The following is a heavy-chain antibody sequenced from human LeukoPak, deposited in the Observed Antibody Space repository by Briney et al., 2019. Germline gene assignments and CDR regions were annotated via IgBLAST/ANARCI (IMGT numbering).Heavy chain of an antibody. CDR1: GDSISGSY. D-gene: IGHD3-16*01. CDR3: VKFGVDYDMGV. CDR2: IHYSGRA. V-gene: IGHV4-59*01. Sequence: SQTLSPTCTVSGDSISGSYWAWVPQPPGQGLEWIGQIHYSGRADYNPSLNRRITISVDTSKNQMSLTLTSVTAADTAIYYCVKFGVDYDMGVWGQGTTVTVSS. J-gene: IGHJ6*02.